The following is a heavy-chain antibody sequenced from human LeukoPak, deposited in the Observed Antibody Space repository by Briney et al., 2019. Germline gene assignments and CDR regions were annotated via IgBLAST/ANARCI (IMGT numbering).Heavy chain of an antibody. V-gene: IGHV4-39*01. CDR2: IYYRGSS. D-gene: IGHD6-6*01. J-gene: IGHJ4*02. CDR1: GDSISNRNYY. CDR3: ARLGPVGPYSSSAYYFDY. Sequence: SETLSLTCTVSGDSISNRNYYWGWIRQPPGKGLAWIGSIYYRGSSYYNPSLRSRVTIYVDTSKNQFSLKLSFVTAADTAVYYCARLGPVGPYSSSAYYFDYWGQGALVTVSS.